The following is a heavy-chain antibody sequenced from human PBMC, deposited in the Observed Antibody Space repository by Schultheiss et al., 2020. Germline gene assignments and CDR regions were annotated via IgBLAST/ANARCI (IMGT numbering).Heavy chain of an antibody. V-gene: IGHV3-66*01. Sequence: GGSLRLSCAASGFTVSSNYMSWVRQAPGKGLEWVSVSGGGGGSEYADSVKGRFNSSRDNAKNSLYLQMNSLRAEDTAVYYCARELRITMVRGVIGYYYYGMDVWGQGTTVTVSS. D-gene: IGHD3-10*01. CDR1: GFTVSSNY. J-gene: IGHJ6*02. CDR3: ARELRITMVRGVIGYYYYGMDV. CDR2: SGGGGGS.